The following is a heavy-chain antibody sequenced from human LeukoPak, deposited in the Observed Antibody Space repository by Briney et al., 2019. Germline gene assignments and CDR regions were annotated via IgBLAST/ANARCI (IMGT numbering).Heavy chain of an antibody. CDR1: GYTFTGYY. CDR2: INPNSGGT. CDR3: ARDSGSSSWGYDY. D-gene: IGHD6-13*01. V-gene: IGHV1-2*02. Sequence: ASVKVSCKASGYTFTGYYIHWVRQAPGQGLEWMGWINPNSGGTTYAQKFQGRITMTRDTSISTAYMELTRLTSDDTAVYYCARDSGSSSWGYDYWGQGTLVTVSS. J-gene: IGHJ4*02.